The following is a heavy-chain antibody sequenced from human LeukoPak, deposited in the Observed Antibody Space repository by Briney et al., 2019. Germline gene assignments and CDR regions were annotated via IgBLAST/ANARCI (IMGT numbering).Heavy chain of an antibody. CDR1: GGSISSYY. V-gene: IGHV4-59*08. D-gene: IGHD3-22*01. J-gene: IGHJ5*02. CDR2: IYYSGST. CDR3: ARHIYDSSGYYQNWFDP. Sequence: SETLSLTCTVSGGSISSYYWSWIRQPPGKGLEWIGYIYYSGSTNYNPSLESRVTISVDTSRNQFSLKLSSVTAADTAVYYCARHIYDSSGYYQNWFDPWGQGTLVTVSS.